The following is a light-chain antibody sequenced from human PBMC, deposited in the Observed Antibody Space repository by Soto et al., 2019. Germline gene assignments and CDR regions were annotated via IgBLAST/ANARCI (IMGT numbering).Light chain of an antibody. CDR1: SSDVGGYNY. Sequence: QSVLTQPPSASGSPGQSVAISCTGTSSDVGGYNYVSWYQQHPGRAPKLILYEVSKRPSGVPDRFSGSKSGNTASLTVSGLLAEDEAHYYCSSYVGTNIVIFGGGTKVTVL. V-gene: IGLV2-8*01. CDR3: SSYVGTNIVI. CDR2: EVS. J-gene: IGLJ2*01.